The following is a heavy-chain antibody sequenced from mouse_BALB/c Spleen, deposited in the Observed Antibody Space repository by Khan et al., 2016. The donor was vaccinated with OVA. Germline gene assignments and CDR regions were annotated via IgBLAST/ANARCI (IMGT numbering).Heavy chain of an antibody. J-gene: IGHJ2*01. CDR3: ATSYFYGYYFDY. CDR2: ISGDSNTI. Sequence: EVELVESGGGLVQPGRSQKLSCAASGFTFNSYGMHWVRQAPEKGLEWVADISGDSNTIYYADTVKGRFTISRDNTKNTLFLQMTGLMSEDTAMYCWATSYFYGYYFDYWGPGTTLTVS. CDR1: GFTFNSYG. D-gene: IGHD1-1*01. V-gene: IGHV5-17*02.